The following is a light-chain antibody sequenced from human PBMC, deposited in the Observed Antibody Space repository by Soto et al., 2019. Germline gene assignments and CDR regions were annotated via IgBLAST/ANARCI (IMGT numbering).Light chain of an antibody. CDR1: QSVSSN. Sequence: EIVLTQSPATLSLSPGERATLSCRASQSVSSNLAWYQQKPGQAPRLLLYNAFNRATGIPDRFSGSGSGTDFPLTISRLEPEDFAVYYCQQYGSSPGTFGGGTKVDI. J-gene: IGKJ4*01. CDR2: NAF. V-gene: IGKV3-20*01. CDR3: QQYGSSPGT.